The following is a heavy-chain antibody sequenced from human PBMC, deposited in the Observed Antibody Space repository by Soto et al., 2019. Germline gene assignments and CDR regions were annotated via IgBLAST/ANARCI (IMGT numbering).Heavy chain of an antibody. CDR1: GYTFTSYA. V-gene: IGHV1-3*01. CDR3: ARGGQWDFLSDY. D-gene: IGHD1-26*01. Sequence: GASVKVSCKASGYTFTSYAMHWVRQAPGQRLEWMGWINAGNGNTKYSQKFQGRVTITRDTSASTAYMELRSLRSDDTAVYFCARGGQWDFLSDYWGQGSRVTVSS. J-gene: IGHJ4*02. CDR2: INAGNGNT.